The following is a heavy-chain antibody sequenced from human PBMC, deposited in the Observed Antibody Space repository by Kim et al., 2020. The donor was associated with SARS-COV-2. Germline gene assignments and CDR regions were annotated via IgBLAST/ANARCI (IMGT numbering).Heavy chain of an antibody. D-gene: IGHD6-19*01. Sequence: GGSLRLSCAASGFTFSNAWMSWVRQAPGKGLEWVGRIKSKTDGGTTDYAAPVKGRFTISRDDSKNTLYLQMNSLKTEDTAVYYCTTPIRLARYSSGWYHYYYGMDVWGRGTTVTVSS. CDR2: IKSKTDGGTT. J-gene: IGHJ6*02. CDR3: TTPIRLARYSSGWYHYYYGMDV. V-gene: IGHV3-15*01. CDR1: GFTFSNAW.